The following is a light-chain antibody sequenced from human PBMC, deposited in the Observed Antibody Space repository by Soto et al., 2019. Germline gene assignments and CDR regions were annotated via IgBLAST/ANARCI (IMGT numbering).Light chain of an antibody. J-gene: IGKJ1*01. Sequence: DVVMTQTPVSLSVTPGQPASMSCKSRQSFLQSNGKTDLYWNLQKPGKPPQLLIDAVSNRLSVVPDRFSGGWSATDFLLKISRVEAGDVGNYYCMQSIQLPRTFGQGIKVEIK. CDR3: MQSIQLPRT. CDR2: AVS. V-gene: IGKV2D-29*01. CDR1: QSFLQSNGKTD.